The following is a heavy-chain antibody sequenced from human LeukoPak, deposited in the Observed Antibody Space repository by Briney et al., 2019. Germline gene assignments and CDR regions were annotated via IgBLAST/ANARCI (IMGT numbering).Heavy chain of an antibody. J-gene: IGHJ4*02. D-gene: IGHD1-26*01. Sequence: PGGSLRLSCAASGFTFNSYSMHWVRQAPGKGLEWVAVISYDGSNKYCADSVKGRFTISRDNSKNTLYLQMNSLRAEDTAVYYCARVEWELLSLDYWGQGTLVTVSS. CDR2: ISYDGSNK. CDR1: GFTFNSYS. V-gene: IGHV3-30*04. CDR3: ARVEWELLSLDY.